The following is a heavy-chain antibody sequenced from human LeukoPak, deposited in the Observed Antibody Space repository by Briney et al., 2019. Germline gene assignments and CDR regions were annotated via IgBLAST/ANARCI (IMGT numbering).Heavy chain of an antibody. CDR2: IIPIFGTA. V-gene: IGHV1-69*05. Sequence: SVKVSCKASGGTLSSYAISWVRQAPGQALEWMGMIIPIFGTANYAQKFQSRVTITTDESTSTAYMELRSLRSEDTAVYYCASSHKWFIQLSFDYWGQGTLVTVSS. J-gene: IGHJ4*02. CDR3: ASSHKWFIQLSFDY. D-gene: IGHD5-18*01. CDR1: GGTLSSYA.